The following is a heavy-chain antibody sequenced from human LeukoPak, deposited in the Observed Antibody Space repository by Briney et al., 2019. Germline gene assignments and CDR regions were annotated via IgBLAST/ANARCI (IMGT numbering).Heavy chain of an antibody. CDR1: GGSISSYY. CDR2: IYYSGST. D-gene: IGHD6-19*01. Sequence: SETLSLTCTVSGGSISSYYWSWIRQPPGKGLEWIGYIYYSGSTNYNPSLKSRVTISVDTSKNQFSLKLSSVTAADTAVYYCARQAVAGTRSYQRSNWFDPWGQGTLVTVSS. V-gene: IGHV4-59*08. J-gene: IGHJ5*02. CDR3: ARQAVAGTRSYQRSNWFDP.